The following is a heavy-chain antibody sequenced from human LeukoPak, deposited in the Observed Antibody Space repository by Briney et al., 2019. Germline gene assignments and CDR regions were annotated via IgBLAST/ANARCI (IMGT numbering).Heavy chain of an antibody. CDR1: GDTHVDLS. CDR2: FNPEDGKI. V-gene: IGHV1-24*01. J-gene: IGHJ2*01. Sequence: ASVKVSCKVSGDTHVDLSMQWVRQAPGKGLEWMGGFNPEDGKIVYAQKFQGRVTMTEDTSVDTAYMELSSLRSDDTAVYYCAHPRGGNFYSWFFTLWGRGTLVTVSS. D-gene: IGHD1-26*01. CDR3: AHPRGGNFYSWFFTL.